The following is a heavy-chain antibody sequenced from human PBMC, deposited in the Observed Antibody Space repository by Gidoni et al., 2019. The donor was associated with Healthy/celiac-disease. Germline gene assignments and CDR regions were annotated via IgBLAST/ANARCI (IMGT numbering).Heavy chain of an antibody. D-gene: IGHD3-22*01. CDR2: IIPIFGTA. CDR1: GGTIRKYA. V-gene: IGHV1-69*01. Sequence: VQLVQSGAAAKKPGSPVKVSCKASGGTIRKYAISWLRQTPGQGLEWMGGIIPIFGTANYAQKCQGRVTITADESTSTAYMELSRLRSEDTAVYYCARNGLNYYYYYGMDVWGQGTTVTVSS. J-gene: IGHJ6*02. CDR3: ARNGLNYYYYYGMDV.